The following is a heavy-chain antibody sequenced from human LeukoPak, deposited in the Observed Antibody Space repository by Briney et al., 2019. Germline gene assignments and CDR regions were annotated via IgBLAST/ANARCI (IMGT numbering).Heavy chain of an antibody. J-gene: IGHJ4*02. CDR2: IYYSGST. Sequence: SETLSLTCTVSGGSISSGDYYWSWIRQPPGKGLEWIGYIYYSGSTYYNPSLKSRVTISVDTSKNQFSLKLSSVTAADTAVYYCARDVPATTIFGVKKYYFDYWGQETLVTVSS. D-gene: IGHD3-3*01. CDR1: GGSISSGDYY. V-gene: IGHV4-30-4*08. CDR3: ARDVPATTIFGVKKYYFDY.